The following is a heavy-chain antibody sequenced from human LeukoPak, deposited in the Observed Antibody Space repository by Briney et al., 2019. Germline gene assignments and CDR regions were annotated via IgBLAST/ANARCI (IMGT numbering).Heavy chain of an antibody. CDR2: IYYSGST. J-gene: IGHJ4*02. D-gene: IGHD3-3*01. CDR3: ASSPYDFWSGYYLFDY. V-gene: IGHV4-59*01. CDR1: GGSISSYY. Sequence: SETLSLTCTVSGGSISSYYWSWIRQPPGKGLEWIGYIYYSGSTNYNPSLKSRVTISADTSKNQFSLKLSSVTAADTAVYYCASSPYDFWSGYYLFDYWGQGTLVTVSS.